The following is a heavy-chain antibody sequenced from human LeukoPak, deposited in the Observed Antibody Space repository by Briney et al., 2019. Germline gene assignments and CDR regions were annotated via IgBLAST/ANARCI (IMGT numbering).Heavy chain of an antibody. D-gene: IGHD6-13*01. CDR3: TRGHYSSL. Sequence: TGGSLRLSCAASGFIFGNEWARWFRQAPGKGLEWVGRISTKKEGQTTDYGAPVKGRFLISRDDSKNTVYLQMDSLKTDDTGVYFCTRGHYSSLWGQGTQVTVSA. CDR1: GFIFGNEW. J-gene: IGHJ4*02. V-gene: IGHV3-15*01. CDR2: ISTKKEGQTT.